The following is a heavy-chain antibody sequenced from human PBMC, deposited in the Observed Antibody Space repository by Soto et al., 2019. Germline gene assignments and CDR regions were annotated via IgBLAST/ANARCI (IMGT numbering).Heavy chain of an antibody. CDR1: CGSISSGGYY. J-gene: IGHJ4*02. V-gene: IGHV4-31*03. CDR3: ARSARGYSYGYFDY. D-gene: IGHD5-18*01. Sequence: SETLSLTCTVSCGSISSGGYYWSWIRQHPGKGLEWIGYIYYSGSTYYNPSLKSRVTISVDTSKNQFSLKLSSVTAADTAVYYCARSARGYSYGYFDYWGQGTLVTVSS. CDR2: IYYSGST.